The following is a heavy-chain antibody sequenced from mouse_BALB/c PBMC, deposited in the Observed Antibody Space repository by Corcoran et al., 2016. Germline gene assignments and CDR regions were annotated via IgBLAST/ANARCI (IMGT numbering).Heavy chain of an antibody. CDR1: GYSITGGYY. CDR2: ISDDGST. V-gene: IGHV3-6*02. J-gene: IGHJ3*01. Sequence: DVQLQESGPGLVKPSQSLSLTCTVTGYSITGGYYWNWIRQFPGNKLEWMGYISDDGSTNYNPSLKNRISITRDTSTNQFFLKLNSVTTEDTVTYYCTGGYYCYHVVWFAYWGQGTLVTVSA. D-gene: IGHD2-12*01. CDR3: TGGYYCYHVVWFAY.